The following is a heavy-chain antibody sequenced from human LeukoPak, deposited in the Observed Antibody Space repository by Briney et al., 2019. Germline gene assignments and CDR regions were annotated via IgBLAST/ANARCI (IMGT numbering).Heavy chain of an antibody. CDR1: GFTFSGHW. Sequence: PGGSLRLSCVASGFTFSGHWMHWVSQVPGKGLMAVSRITPDGNAAAYADSVKGRFTISRDNAKNTLYLEMNSLTAEDTALYHCTRSGYSNGYDYWGQGTLVTVSS. J-gene: IGHJ4*02. V-gene: IGHV3-74*03. CDR2: ITPDGNAA. CDR3: TRSGYSNGYDY. D-gene: IGHD2-15*01.